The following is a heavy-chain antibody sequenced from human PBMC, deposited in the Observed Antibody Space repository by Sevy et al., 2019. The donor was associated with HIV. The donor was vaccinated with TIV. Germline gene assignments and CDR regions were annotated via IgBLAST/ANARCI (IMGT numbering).Heavy chain of an antibody. D-gene: IGHD4-17*01. CDR1: GYIFTDYY. Sequence: GASVKVSCKASGYIFTDYYIHWVRQAPGQGLEWMAWINSDSGVTNYAQRFQGKVTVTRDTSLSTAYLELIRLRSNDTAIYYCARLTTKPTADLYGMDVWGQGTTVTVSS. J-gene: IGHJ6*02. CDR2: INSDSGVT. CDR3: ARLTTKPTADLYGMDV. V-gene: IGHV1-2*02.